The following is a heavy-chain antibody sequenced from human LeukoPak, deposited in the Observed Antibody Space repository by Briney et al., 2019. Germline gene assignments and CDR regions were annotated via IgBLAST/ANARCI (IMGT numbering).Heavy chain of an antibody. CDR2: INHSGST. Sequence: SETLSLTCAVYGGSFSGYYWSWIRQPPGKGLEWIGEINHSGSTDYNPSLKSRVTISVDTSKSQFSLKLSSVTAADTAVYYCARGLTIFGVVISDPWGQGTLVTDPS. CDR3: ARGLTIFGVVISDP. V-gene: IGHV4-34*01. CDR1: GGSFSGYY. J-gene: IGHJ5*02. D-gene: IGHD3-3*01.